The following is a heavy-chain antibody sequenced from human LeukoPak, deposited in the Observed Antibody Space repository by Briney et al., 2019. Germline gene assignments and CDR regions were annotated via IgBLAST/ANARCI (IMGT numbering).Heavy chain of an antibody. CDR2: ISYDGSNK. D-gene: IGHD3-3*01. Sequence: GGSLRLSCAASGFTFSSYAMHWVRQAPGKGLEWVAVISYDGSNKYYADSVKGRFTISRDNSKNTLYLQMNSLRAEDTAVYYCARVDYDFFHWGQGTLVTVSS. V-gene: IGHV3-30-3*01. CDR1: GFTFSSYA. J-gene: IGHJ4*02. CDR3: ARVDYDFFH.